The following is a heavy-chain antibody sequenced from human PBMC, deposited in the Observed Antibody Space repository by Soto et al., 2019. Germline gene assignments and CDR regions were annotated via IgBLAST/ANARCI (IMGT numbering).Heavy chain of an antibody. D-gene: IGHD6-13*01. CDR3: ARARSSSWHDRGSYDY. CDR1: GYTFTGYY. CDR2: INPNSGGT. Sequence: ASVEVSCKASGYTFTGYYMHWVRQAPGQGLEWMGWINPNSGGTKYAQKFQGRVTMTRDTSISTAYMELSRLRSDDTAVYYCARARSSSWHDRGSYDYCGQGTLVTVS. J-gene: IGHJ4*02. V-gene: IGHV1-2*02.